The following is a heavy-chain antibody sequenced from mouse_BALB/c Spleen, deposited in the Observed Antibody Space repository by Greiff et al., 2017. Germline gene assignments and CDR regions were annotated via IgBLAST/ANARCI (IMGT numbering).Heavy chain of an antibody. J-gene: IGHJ3*01. CDR3: TRSRNGAAWFAY. CDR2: IDPSDSYT. CDR1: GYTFTSYW. V-gene: IGHV1S127*01. Sequence: VQLQQPGAELVKPGASVKMSCKASGYTFTSYWTHWVKQRPGQGLEWIGVIDPSDSYTSYNQKFKGKATLTVDTSSSTAYMQLSSLTSEDSAVYYCTRSRNGAAWFAYWGQGTLVTVSA.